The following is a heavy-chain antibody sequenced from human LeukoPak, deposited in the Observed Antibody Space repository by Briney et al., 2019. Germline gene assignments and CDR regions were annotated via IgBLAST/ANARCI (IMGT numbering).Heavy chain of an antibody. CDR3: ARVGYSYSINDWSRTSLGAYPTKYHHYMDV. CDR1: VGSFSDYS. CDR2: INHSGGT. J-gene: IGHJ6*03. D-gene: IGHD5-18*01. Sequence: PSETLSLTCAVYVGSFSDYSWSWIRQPPGKGLEWIGEINHSGGTNNNPSLMRRVIMSVDTSKNQFSLKVSSVTAADTAVYYCARVGYSYSINDWSRTSLGAYPTKYHHYMDVWGKGTTVTVSS. V-gene: IGHV4-34*01.